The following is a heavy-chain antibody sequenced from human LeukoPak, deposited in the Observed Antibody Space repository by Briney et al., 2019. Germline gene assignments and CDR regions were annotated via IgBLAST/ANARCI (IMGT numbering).Heavy chain of an antibody. CDR1: GGCISSGSYY. V-gene: IGHV4-61*02. CDR3: ARDAKVGSFSLNYYYYMDV. Sequence: PSETLSLTCTVSGGCISSGSYYWSWIRQPAGKGLEWIGRIYTSGSTNYNPSLKSRVTISVDTSKNQFSLKLSSVTAADTAVYYCARDAKVGSFSLNYYYYMDVWGKGTTVTVSS. J-gene: IGHJ6*03. D-gene: IGHD2-15*01. CDR2: IYTSGST.